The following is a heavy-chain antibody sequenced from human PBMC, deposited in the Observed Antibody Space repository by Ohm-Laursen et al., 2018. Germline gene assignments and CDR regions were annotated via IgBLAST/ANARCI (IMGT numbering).Heavy chain of an antibody. V-gene: IGHV3-74*01. J-gene: IGHJ4*02. CDR2: VIPDGSGA. D-gene: IGHD3-22*01. CDR3: ARVRSDSSGYYYYFDY. CDR1: GFTSSSYW. Sequence: GSLRLSCAASGFTSSSYWIHWVRQVPGKGLVWVARVIPDGSGATYADSVRGRFTISRDNAKNSLYLQMNSLRAEDTALYHCARVRSDSSGYYYYFDYWGQGTLVTVSS.